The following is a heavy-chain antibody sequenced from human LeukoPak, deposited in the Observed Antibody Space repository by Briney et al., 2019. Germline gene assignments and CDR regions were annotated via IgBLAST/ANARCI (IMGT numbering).Heavy chain of an antibody. J-gene: IGHJ3*02. Sequence: PGGSLRLSCAASGFTFSIFAMIWLRPAPGKGVEWLSALSGSCGSTYYADSVKGRLTISRDNSKNTLYLQMSSLRVEDTAVYYCARTTVESGRYDAFDIWGQGTLVSVSS. D-gene: IGHD4-23*01. CDR2: LSGSCGST. CDR3: ARTTVESGRYDAFDI. CDR1: GFTFSIFA. V-gene: IGHV3-23*01.